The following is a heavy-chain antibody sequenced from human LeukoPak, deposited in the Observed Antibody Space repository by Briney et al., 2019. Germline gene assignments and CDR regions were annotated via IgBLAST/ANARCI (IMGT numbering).Heavy chain of an antibody. D-gene: IGHD2-21*01. CDR2: ISSSGSTI. Sequence: GGSLRLSCAASGFTLSSYEMNWVRQAPGKGLEWVSYISSSGSTIYYADSVKGRFTISRDNAKNSLYLQMNSLRAEDTAVYYCARGSRRYCDYWGQGTLVTVSS. J-gene: IGHJ4*02. CDR3: ARGSRRYCDY. CDR1: GFTLSSYE. V-gene: IGHV3-48*03.